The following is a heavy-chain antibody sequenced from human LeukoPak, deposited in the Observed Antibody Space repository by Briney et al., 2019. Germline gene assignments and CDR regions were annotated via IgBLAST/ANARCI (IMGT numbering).Heavy chain of an antibody. V-gene: IGHV4-4*02. CDR2: IYHSGST. CDR3: ARLERSGSYYFFY. D-gene: IGHD1-26*01. J-gene: IGHJ4*02. CDR1: GGSISSTNW. Sequence: PSETLSLTCAVSGGSISSTNWWSWVRQPPGKGLEWIGEIYHSGSTNYNPSLKSRVTISVDKSKNQFSLKLSSVTAADTAVYYCARLERSGSYYFFYWGQGTLVTVSS.